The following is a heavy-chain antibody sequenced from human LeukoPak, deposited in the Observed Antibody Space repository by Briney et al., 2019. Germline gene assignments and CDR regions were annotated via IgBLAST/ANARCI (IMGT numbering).Heavy chain of an antibody. V-gene: IGHV3-7*01. CDR2: MNQDGSEK. Sequence: GSLRLSCAASAFTFTTYWMSWVRQAPGKGLEWVANMNQDGSEKNYVESVKGRFTISRDNTKNSLYLQMNSLRVEDTAVYYCARNAFDIWGQGTMVTVSS. CDR1: AFTFTTYW. J-gene: IGHJ3*02. CDR3: ARNAFDI.